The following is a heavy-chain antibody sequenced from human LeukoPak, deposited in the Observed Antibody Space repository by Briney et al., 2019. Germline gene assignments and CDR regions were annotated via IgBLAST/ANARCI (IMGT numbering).Heavy chain of an antibody. Sequence: SETLSLTCIVSSGSISSSNYFWGWIRQPPGKGLEWIGIIYYVGNTYYTPSLKSRVTISVDTSKDQFSLKLSSVTAADTAVYYCARTRDYYSPAFDIWGQGTVVTVSS. CDR2: IYYVGNT. CDR3: ARTRDYYSPAFDI. V-gene: IGHV4-39*07. D-gene: IGHD3-3*01. J-gene: IGHJ3*02. CDR1: SGSISSSNYF.